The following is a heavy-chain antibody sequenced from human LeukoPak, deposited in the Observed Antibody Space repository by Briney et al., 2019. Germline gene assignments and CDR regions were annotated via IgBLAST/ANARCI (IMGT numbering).Heavy chain of an antibody. CDR3: ATSYYYDSSGYSPPLDY. CDR2: FDPEDGET. D-gene: IGHD3-22*01. J-gene: IGHJ4*02. CDR1: GCTLTELS. Sequence: ASVKVSCKFSGCTLTELSMHWVRQAPGKGLEWMGGFDPEDGETIYAQKFQGRVTMTEDTSTDTAYMELSSLRSEDTAVYYCATSYYYDSSGYSPPLDYWGQGILVTVSS. V-gene: IGHV1-24*01.